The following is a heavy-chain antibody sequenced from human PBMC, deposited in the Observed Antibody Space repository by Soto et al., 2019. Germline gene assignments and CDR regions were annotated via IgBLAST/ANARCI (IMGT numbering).Heavy chain of an antibody. CDR2: ISYDGSNK. V-gene: IGHV3-30*18. Sequence: QVQLVESGGGVVQPGRSLRLSCAASGFTFSSYGMHWVRQAPGKGLEWVAVISYDGSNKYYADSVKGRFTISRDNSKNTLYLQMNSLRAEDTAVYYCAKDSGSVVAAQGGATRYYYYGMDVWGQGTTVTVSS. D-gene: IGHD2-15*01. J-gene: IGHJ6*02. CDR3: AKDSGSVVAAQGGATRYYYYGMDV. CDR1: GFTFSSYG.